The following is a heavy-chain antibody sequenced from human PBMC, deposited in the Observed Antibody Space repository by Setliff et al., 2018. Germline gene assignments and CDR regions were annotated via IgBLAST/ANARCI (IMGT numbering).Heavy chain of an antibody. J-gene: IGHJ4*02. CDR2: IYYSGST. CDR1: GGSISSGNYY. CDR3: ARRDSTGYYGYSFDF. D-gene: IGHD3-22*01. V-gene: IGHV4-39*01. Sequence: SETLSLTCRVSGGSISSGNYYWGLIRQPPGKGLEWVATIYYSGSTYSNPSLKSRLIISVDAPDNQFSVKLSSVTAADTAVYYCARRDSTGYYGYSFDFWGQGTLVTVSS.